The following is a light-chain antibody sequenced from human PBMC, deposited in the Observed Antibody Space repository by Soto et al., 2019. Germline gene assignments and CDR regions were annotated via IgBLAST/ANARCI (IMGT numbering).Light chain of an antibody. V-gene: IGKV1-5*03. Sequence: DIQMTQSPSTLSASVGDRVTITCRASQSISSWLAWYQQKPGKAPKLLIYKASSLESGVPSRFSGSGSGTEFTLTISILQPDDFATYYCQQYNSYSPVTFGGGTKVDIK. CDR3: QQYNSYSPVT. CDR1: QSISSW. J-gene: IGKJ4*01. CDR2: KAS.